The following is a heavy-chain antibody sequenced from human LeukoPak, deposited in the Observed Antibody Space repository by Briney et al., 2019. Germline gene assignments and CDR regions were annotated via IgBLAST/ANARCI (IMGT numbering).Heavy chain of an antibody. V-gene: IGHV4-59*08. CDR2: IYYSGST. CDR3: ARHVIYSGVYSYWFDP. CDR1: GGSITTYY. J-gene: IGHJ5*02. Sequence: SETLSLTCTVSGGSITTYYWRWIRQPPGKGLEWIAFIYYSGSTNYNPSLKSRVSISLDTSKNQFSLRLSSVTAADTAVYYCARHVIYSGVYSYWFDPWGLGTLVTVSS. D-gene: IGHD1-26*01.